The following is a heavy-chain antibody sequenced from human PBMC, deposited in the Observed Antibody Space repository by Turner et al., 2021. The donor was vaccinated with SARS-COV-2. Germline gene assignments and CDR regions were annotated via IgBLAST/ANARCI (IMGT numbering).Heavy chain of an antibody. J-gene: IGHJ6*02. Sequence: QVQLVQSGAELKKPGSSVKVSCTASGGTFSSYAISWVRQAPGQGLEGMGGIIHMFGTANYAQKFQGRVTFTADESTGTAYMELSSLRSEDTAVYYCARETTEAADIDLIYYYYGMDVWGQGTTVTVSS. D-gene: IGHD6-13*01. CDR3: ARETTEAADIDLIYYYYGMDV. CDR1: GGTFSSYA. CDR2: IIHMFGTA. V-gene: IGHV1-69*01.